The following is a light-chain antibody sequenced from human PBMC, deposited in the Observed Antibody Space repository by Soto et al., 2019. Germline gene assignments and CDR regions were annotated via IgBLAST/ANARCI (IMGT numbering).Light chain of an antibody. J-gene: IGKJ2*01. V-gene: IGKV3-20*01. CDR2: AAS. Sequence: EIVLTQSPGTLSLSPGDRATLSCRASQSVHNNYLAWYQQKPGQAPRLLIYAASSRATGLPDRFSGSGYGTDFTLTISRLEPEDFAVYYCQQYGSSVMYTFGQGTKLEIK. CDR3: QQYGSSVMYT. CDR1: QSVHNNY.